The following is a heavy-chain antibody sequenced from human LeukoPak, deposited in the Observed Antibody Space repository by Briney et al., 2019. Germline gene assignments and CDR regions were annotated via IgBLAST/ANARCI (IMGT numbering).Heavy chain of an antibody. D-gene: IGHD5-12*01. J-gene: IGHJ4*02. CDR2: IYFSGYT. CDR3: ARRRGYSDYDYVYYFDY. Sequence: PSETLSLTCTVSGGSISSTSYYWGWIRQPPGKGLEWIGSIYFSGYTYFNPSLKSRVTISVDTSKNQFSLNLSSVTAADTAVYYCARRRGYSDYDYVYYFDYWGQGTLVTVSS. V-gene: IGHV4-39*07. CDR1: GGSISSTSYY.